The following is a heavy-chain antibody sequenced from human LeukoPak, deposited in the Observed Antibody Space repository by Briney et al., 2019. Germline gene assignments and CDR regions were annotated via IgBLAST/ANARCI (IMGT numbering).Heavy chain of an antibody. D-gene: IGHD6-13*01. CDR1: GGTFSSYA. V-gene: IGHV1-69*04. CDR3: ARLAADYYFDY. CDR2: IIPILGIA. Sequence: SVKVSCKASGGTFSSYAISWVRQAPGQGLEWMGRIIPILGIANYAQKFQGRVTITADESTSTAYMELSSPRSEDTAVYYCARLAADYYFDYWGQGTLVTVSS. J-gene: IGHJ4*02.